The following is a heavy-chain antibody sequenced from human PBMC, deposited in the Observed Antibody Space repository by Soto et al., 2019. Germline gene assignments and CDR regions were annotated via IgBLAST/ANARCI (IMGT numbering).Heavy chain of an antibody. V-gene: IGHV1-69*13. CDR1: GGTFSSYA. CDR3: ARGPRYYYGMDV. Sequence: SVKVSCKASGGTFSSYAISWVRQAPGQGLEWMGGIIPIFGTANYAQKFQGRVTITADESTSTAYMELSSLRSEDTAVYYCARGPRYYYGMDVWGQGTTVTVSS. J-gene: IGHJ6*02. CDR2: IIPIFGTA.